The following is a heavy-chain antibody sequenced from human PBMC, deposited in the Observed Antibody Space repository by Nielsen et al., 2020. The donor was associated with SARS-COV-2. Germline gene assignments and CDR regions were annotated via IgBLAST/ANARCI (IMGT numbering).Heavy chain of an antibody. V-gene: IGHV4-39*07. CDR1: GGSISSSSYY. Sequence: SETLSLTCTVSGGSISSSSYYWGWIRQPPGKGLEWIGEINHSGTTNYNPSLKSRVTISADTSKSQFSLQLSSVTAADTAIYYCARRFCTSSSCLYYMDVWGKGTTVTVSS. CDR2: INHSGTT. D-gene: IGHD2-2*01. J-gene: IGHJ6*03. CDR3: ARRFCTSSSCLYYMDV.